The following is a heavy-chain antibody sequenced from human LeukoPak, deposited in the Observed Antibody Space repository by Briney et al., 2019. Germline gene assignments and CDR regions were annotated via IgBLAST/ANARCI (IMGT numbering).Heavy chain of an antibody. Sequence: GGSLRLSCAASGITFSTYAMNWVRQAPGKGLEWVSTISGHGESTYYADSVKGRFTISRDNSKNTLYLQMYSLRAEDTAVYYCAIGSAGYFDSSGYYYVFWGQGTLVTVSS. D-gene: IGHD3-22*01. CDR1: GITFSTYA. CDR2: ISGHGEST. J-gene: IGHJ4*02. CDR3: AIGSAGYFDSSGYYYVF. V-gene: IGHV3-23*01.